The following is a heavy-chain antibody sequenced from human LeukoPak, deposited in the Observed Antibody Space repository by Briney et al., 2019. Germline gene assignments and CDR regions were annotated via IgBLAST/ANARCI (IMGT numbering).Heavy chain of an antibody. J-gene: IGHJ6*03. Sequence: PGGSLRLSCAASGFTVSSNYVSWVRQAPGKGLEWVSVIYSGGSTYYADSVKGRFTISRDSSKNTLNLQMNSLRAEDTAVYYCACGSTYLYYYYMDVWGKGTTVTVSS. D-gene: IGHD2-2*01. CDR3: ACGSTYLYYYYMDV. CDR2: IYSGGST. V-gene: IGHV3-53*01. CDR1: GFTVSSNY.